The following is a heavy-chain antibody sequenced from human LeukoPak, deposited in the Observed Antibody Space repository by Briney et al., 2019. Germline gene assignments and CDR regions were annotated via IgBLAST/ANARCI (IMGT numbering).Heavy chain of an antibody. J-gene: IGHJ6*02. V-gene: IGHV1-46*01. CDR1: GYTFTSYY. Sequence: ALVKVSCKASGYTFTSYYMHWVRQAPGQGLEWMGIINPSGGSTSYAQKFQGRVTMTRDTSTSTVYMELSSLRSEDTAVYYCARDHRILTHGMDVWGQGTTVTVSS. CDR3: ARDHRILTHGMDV. D-gene: IGHD2-21*01. CDR2: INPSGGST.